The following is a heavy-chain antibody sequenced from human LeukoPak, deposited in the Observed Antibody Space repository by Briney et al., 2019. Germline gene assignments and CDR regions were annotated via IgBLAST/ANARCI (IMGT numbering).Heavy chain of an antibody. CDR3: ARQEVGAGCCSSTSCAEPHWFDP. D-gene: IGHD2-2*01. V-gene: IGHV4-39*01. CDR2: ILYSGST. J-gene: IGHJ5*02. CDR1: GGSISSTSY. Sequence: SETLSLTCIVSGGSISSTSYWGWIRQPPGKGLEWIGTILYSGSTFYNPSLKSRVTISVDTSKNQFSLKLNSVTAADTAVYYCARQEVGAGCCSSTSCAEPHWFDPWGQGTLVTVSS.